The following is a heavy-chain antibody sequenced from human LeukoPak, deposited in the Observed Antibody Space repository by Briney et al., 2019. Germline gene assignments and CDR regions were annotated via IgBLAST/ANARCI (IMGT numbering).Heavy chain of an antibody. D-gene: IGHD2-15*01. V-gene: IGHV4-39*07. CDR3: ARDVVVVVAAPLYYYYYYMDV. CDR1: GGSISSSRYY. CDR2: IYYSGST. J-gene: IGHJ6*03. Sequence: SETLSLTCTVSGGSISSSRYYWGWIRQPPGKGLEWIESIYYSGSTNYNPSLKSRVTMSVDTSKNQFSLKLSSVTAADTAVYYCARDVVVVVAAPLYYYYYYMDVWGKGTTVTISS.